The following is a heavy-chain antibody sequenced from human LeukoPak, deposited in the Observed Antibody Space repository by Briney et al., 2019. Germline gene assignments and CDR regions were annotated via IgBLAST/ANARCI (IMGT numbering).Heavy chain of an antibody. D-gene: IGHD3-3*01. V-gene: IGHV3-48*03. Sequence: GGSLRLSCAASGFTFSSYEMNWVRQAPGKGLEWVSYISSSGSTIYYADSVKGRFTISRDNAKNSLYLQMNSLRAEDTAVYYCARAVWSGFPYYFYYWGPGTLVTVSS. CDR1: GFTFSSYE. J-gene: IGHJ4*02. CDR3: ARAVWSGFPYYFYY. CDR2: ISSSGSTI.